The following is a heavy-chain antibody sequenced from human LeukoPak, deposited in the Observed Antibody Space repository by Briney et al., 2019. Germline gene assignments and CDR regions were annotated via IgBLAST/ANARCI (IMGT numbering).Heavy chain of an antibody. V-gene: IGHV4-39*01. CDR1: GVSISSSSYY. D-gene: IGHD3-22*01. CDR3: ALSTYYYDSSGYYLYYFDY. J-gene: IGHJ4*02. CDR2: IYYSGST. Sequence: SETLSLTCTVSGVSISSSSYYWGWSRQPPGKGLEWIGSIYYSGSTYYNPSLKSRVTISVDTSKNQFSLKLSSVTAADTAVYYCALSTYYYDSSGYYLYYFDYWGQGTLVTVSS.